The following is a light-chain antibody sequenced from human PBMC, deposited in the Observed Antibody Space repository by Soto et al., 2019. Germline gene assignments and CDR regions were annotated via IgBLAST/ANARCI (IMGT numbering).Light chain of an antibody. Sequence: QSVLTQPPSASGSPGQSVTISCTGTSSDVGGYNYVSWYQQHPGKVPKLMIYEVSKRPSGVPDRFSGSKSGNTASLTVSGLQAEDEADYYCSSFAGFNAHVVFGGGTKMTVL. CDR2: EVS. J-gene: IGLJ2*01. V-gene: IGLV2-8*01. CDR1: SSDVGGYNY. CDR3: SSFAGFNAHVV.